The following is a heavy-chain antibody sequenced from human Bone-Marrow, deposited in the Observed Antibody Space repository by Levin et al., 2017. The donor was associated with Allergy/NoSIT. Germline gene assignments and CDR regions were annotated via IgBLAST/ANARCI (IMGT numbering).Heavy chain of an antibody. Sequence: AGESLKISCAGSGFTFSGYGMSWVRQAPGKGLEWVSSIRGSGLITNYADSVKGRFTISRDNSKNTLYLQMTSLRVEDTGIYFCAKDLSYSNSWYDYWGQGTPVTVSS. CDR1: GFTFSGYG. V-gene: IGHV3-23*01. CDR3: AKDLSYSNSWYDY. J-gene: IGHJ4*02. D-gene: IGHD6-13*01. CDR2: IRGSGLIT.